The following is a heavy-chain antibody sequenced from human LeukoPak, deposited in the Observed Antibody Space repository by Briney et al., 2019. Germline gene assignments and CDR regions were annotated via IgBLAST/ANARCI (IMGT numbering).Heavy chain of an antibody. CDR3: ARSFGESYFDY. D-gene: IGHD3-10*01. J-gene: IGHJ4*02. V-gene: IGHV4-31*03. CDR2: ISYSGNT. Sequence: SETLSLTCTVSGGSITSGGYFWSWIRQHPGKGLERIGYISYSGNTYYNPSLKSRLTISVDTSKNQFSLKLSSVTAADTAVYYCARSFGESYFDYWGQGILVTVSS. CDR1: GGSITSGGYF.